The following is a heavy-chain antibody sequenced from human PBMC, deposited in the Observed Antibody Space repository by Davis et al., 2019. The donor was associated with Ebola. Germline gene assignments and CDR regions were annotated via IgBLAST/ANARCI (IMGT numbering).Heavy chain of an antibody. V-gene: IGHV1-3*01. Sequence: ASVKVSCKAAGYIFTRHFIHWVRQVPGQRLEWMGWISAGDGKTEYSQKFQGRVTITRDTSASTAYLEVTSLRSEDTAAYYCARDADYGEYGWFDPWGQGTLVIVSS. CDR2: ISAGDGKT. CDR1: GYIFTRHF. CDR3: ARDADYGEYGWFDP. D-gene: IGHD4-17*01. J-gene: IGHJ5*02.